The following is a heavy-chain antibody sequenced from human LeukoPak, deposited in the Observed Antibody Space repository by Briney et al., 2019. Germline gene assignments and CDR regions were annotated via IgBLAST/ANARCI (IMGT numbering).Heavy chain of an antibody. CDR1: GYTFTGYY. J-gene: IGHJ4*02. V-gene: IGHV1-2*02. CDR3: AREAKAREFDY. D-gene: IGHD1-26*01. CDR2: MNPKSGGT. Sequence: ASVKVSCKASGYTFTGYYVHWVRQAPGQGLEWMGWMNPKSGGTNYAQKFEARVTMNRDTSISTAYMELSRLRSDDTAVYYCAREAKAREFDYWGQGTLVTVSS.